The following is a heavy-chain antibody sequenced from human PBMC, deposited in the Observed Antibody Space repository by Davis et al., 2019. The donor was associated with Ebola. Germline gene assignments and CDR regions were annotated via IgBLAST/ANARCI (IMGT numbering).Heavy chain of an antibody. J-gene: IGHJ6*02. CDR2: TYYTSKWFN. CDR3: VRGWGRTGMGV. D-gene: IGHD1-26*01. V-gene: IGHV6-1*01. Sequence: HSQTLSLTCAVSGDSVSGTSGAWNWIRQSPSRGLEWLGRTYYTSKWFNHYAESVKSRITINPDTSKNQFSLQLNSVTPEDTAVYYCVRGWGRTGMGVWGQGTTVTV. CDR1: GDSVSGTSGA.